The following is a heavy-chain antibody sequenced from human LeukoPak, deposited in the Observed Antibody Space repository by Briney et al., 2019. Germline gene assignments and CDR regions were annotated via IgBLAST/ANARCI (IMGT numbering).Heavy chain of an antibody. CDR1: GYSFSDYY. CDR2: INPKNGGM. V-gene: IGHV1-2*02. CDR3: ARDMIQGVMGY. Sequence: ASVKVSCKASGYSFSDYYIQWVRQAPGQGLEWMGWINPKNGGMNYAQNFQGRVTMTSDTSISTLYMELTTLRSDDTAVFYCARDMIQGVMGYWGQGTLVTVSS. J-gene: IGHJ4*02. D-gene: IGHD3-10*01.